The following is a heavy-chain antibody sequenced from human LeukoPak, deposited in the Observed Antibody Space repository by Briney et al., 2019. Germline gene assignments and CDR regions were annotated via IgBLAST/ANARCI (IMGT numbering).Heavy chain of an antibody. J-gene: IGHJ4*02. CDR3: ARDSGGRPAGGLFDY. D-gene: IGHD6-13*01. V-gene: IGHV4-38-2*02. CDR2: FYHSAST. CDR1: GYSISSGYY. Sequence: SETLSLTCSVSGYSISSGYYWGWIRQPPGKGLEWIGSFYHSASTYYNPSLKSRVIISVDTSKNQFSLKVSSVTAADTAVYYCARDSGGRPAGGLFDYWGQGTLVTVSS.